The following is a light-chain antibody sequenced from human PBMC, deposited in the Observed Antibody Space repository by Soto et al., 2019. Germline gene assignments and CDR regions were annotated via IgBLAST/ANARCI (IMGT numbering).Light chain of an antibody. Sequence: DIVMTQSPDSLAVSLGERATINCKSSRSIYYSSNNKNYLTWYQQKPGQPTKVLIYWASTRESGVPDRFSGSGSGTDFTLTISSLQGEDVAVYFCLQYYSSPYTFGQGTKVEIK. J-gene: IGKJ2*01. CDR1: RSIYYSSNNKNY. CDR3: LQYYSSPYT. CDR2: WAS. V-gene: IGKV4-1*01.